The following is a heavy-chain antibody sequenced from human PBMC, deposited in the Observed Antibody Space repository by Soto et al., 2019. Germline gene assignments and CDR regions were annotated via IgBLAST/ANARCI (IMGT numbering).Heavy chain of an antibody. CDR1: GYTFTSYG. D-gene: IGHD1-26*01. J-gene: IGHJ3*02. CDR3: ARVGSGSYLGFWAFDI. Sequence: ASVKVSCKASGYTFTSYGISWVRQAPGQGLEWMGWISAYNGNTNYAQKLQGRVTMTTDTSTSTAYMELRSLRSDDTAVYYCARVGSGSYLGFWAFDIWGQGTVVTVSS. CDR2: ISAYNGNT. V-gene: IGHV1-18*01.